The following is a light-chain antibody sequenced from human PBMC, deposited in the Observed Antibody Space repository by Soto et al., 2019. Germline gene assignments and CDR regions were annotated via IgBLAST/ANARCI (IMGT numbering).Light chain of an antibody. J-gene: IGLJ2*01. Sequence: QSVLTQPPSVSGAPGQRVTISCTGSSSNIGAGYDVHWYQQLPATAPKLLMYGNSNRPSGVPDRFSGSKSGTSASLAITGLQAEDEADYYCQSYDSSLSGSVFGGGTKLTVL. CDR1: SSNIGAGYD. CDR3: QSYDSSLSGSV. V-gene: IGLV1-40*01. CDR2: GNS.